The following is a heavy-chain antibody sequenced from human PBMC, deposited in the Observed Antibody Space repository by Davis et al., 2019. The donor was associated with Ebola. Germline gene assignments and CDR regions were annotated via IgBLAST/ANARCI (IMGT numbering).Heavy chain of an antibody. J-gene: IGHJ2*01. CDR2: INHSGST. Sequence: SETLSLTCAVYGGSFSGYYWSWIRQPPGKGLEWVGDINHSGSTNYNPSLKSRVTMSIDKSKNQFSLNLSSVTAADTAIYYCARDYYDSSGYIWYFDLWGRGTLVTVSS. V-gene: IGHV4-34*01. CDR1: GGSFSGYY. D-gene: IGHD3-22*01. CDR3: ARDYYDSSGYIWYFDL.